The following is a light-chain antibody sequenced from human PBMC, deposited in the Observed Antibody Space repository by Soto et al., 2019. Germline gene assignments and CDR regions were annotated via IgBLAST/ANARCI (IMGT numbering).Light chain of an antibody. Sequence: EIVLTQSPGTLSLSPGERATLSCRASQSVSSSYLAWYQQKPGQAPRLHIYGASSRATGIPDRFSGSGSGTDFTLTISRLEPEDFAVYYCQQYGSSPRGFTFGPGTKVDIK. V-gene: IGKV3-20*01. CDR2: GAS. CDR1: QSVSSSY. J-gene: IGKJ3*01. CDR3: QQYGSSPRGFT.